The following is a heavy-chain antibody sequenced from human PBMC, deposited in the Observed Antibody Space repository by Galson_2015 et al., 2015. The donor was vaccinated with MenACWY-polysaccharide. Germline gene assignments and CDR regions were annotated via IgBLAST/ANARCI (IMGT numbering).Heavy chain of an antibody. D-gene: IGHD2-21*02. CDR1: GFSFSTYD. V-gene: IGHV3-13*01. CDR3: VREERGCPGGDCYLAPDY. J-gene: IGHJ4*02. Sequence: SLRLSCAASGFSFSTYDFHWVRRAAGKGLEWVSAIGTVGDTYYAGSVKGRFTISRENAKNSLYLQMNSLRAGDTAVYYCVREERGCPGGDCYLAPDYWGQGTLVTVST. CDR2: IGTVGDT.